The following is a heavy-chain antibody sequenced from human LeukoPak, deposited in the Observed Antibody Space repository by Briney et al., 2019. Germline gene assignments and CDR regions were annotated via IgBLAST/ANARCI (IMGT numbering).Heavy chain of an antibody. CDR2: INTDGSTI. V-gene: IGHV3-74*01. CDR1: GFTFSSYW. CDR3: ARRIAGTATGGYFEP. D-gene: IGHD6-13*01. Sequence: GGSLRLSCAPSGFTFSSYWMHWVRQAPGKGLVWVSRINTDGSTITYADSVKGRFTISRDNSNNTQYLQMNSLRAEDTAVYYCARRIAGTATGGYFEPWGRGTLVSVSS. J-gene: IGHJ2*01.